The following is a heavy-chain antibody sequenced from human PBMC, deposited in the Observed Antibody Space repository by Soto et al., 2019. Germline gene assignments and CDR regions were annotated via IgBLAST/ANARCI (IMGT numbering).Heavy chain of an antibody. CDR2: INHSGST. CDR1: GGSFSGYY. CDR3: ARGGRWLQSRLDY. Sequence: PSETLSLTCAVYGGSFSGYYWSWIRQPPGKGLEWIGEINHSGSTNYNPSLKSRVTISVDTSKNQFSLKLSSVTAADTAVYYCARGGRWLQSRLDYWGQGTLVTV. D-gene: IGHD5-12*01. V-gene: IGHV4-34*01. J-gene: IGHJ4*02.